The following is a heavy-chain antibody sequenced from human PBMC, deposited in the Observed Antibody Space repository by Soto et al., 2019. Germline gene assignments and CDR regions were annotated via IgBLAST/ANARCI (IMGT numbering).Heavy chain of an antibody. CDR2: IGTAGDT. D-gene: IGHD1-1*01. CDR3: AREVHLYQYYAMDV. CDR1: GFTFSSYA. V-gene: IGHV3-13*01. Sequence: EVQLVESGGGLVQPGGSLRLSCEASGFTFSSYAMHWVRQYPGKGLEWVSGIGTAGDTSYPASVKGRFTISRENAKNSLYLQMNSLRAEDTAVYYCAREVHLYQYYAMDVWGHGTTVTVSS. J-gene: IGHJ6*02.